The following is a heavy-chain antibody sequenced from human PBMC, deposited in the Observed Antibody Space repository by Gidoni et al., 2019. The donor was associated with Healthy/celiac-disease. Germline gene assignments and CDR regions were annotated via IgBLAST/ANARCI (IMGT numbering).Heavy chain of an antibody. J-gene: IGHJ6*02. CDR3: AAQTPPYDYVWGSYYYGMDV. CDR2: IVVGSGNT. Sequence: QMQLVQSGPEVKKPGTSVKVSCKASGFTFTSSAVPWVRQARGQRLEWIGWIVVGSGNTNYAQKFQERVTITRDMSTSTAYMELSSLRSEDTAVYYCAAQTPPYDYVWGSYYYGMDVWGQGTTVTVSS. D-gene: IGHD3-16*01. CDR1: GFTFTSSA. V-gene: IGHV1-58*01.